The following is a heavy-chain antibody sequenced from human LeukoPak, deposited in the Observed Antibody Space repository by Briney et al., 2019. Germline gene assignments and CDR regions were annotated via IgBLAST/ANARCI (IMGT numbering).Heavy chain of an antibody. D-gene: IGHD7-27*01. J-gene: IGHJ3*02. CDR3: ARQFAPLTGIGGAFDI. CDR1: GFTFTTYW. Sequence: GGSLRLSCAASGFTFTTYWMTWVRQAPGKGLEWVANIKPDGSEKYYVDSVKGRFTISRDNAKNSLDLQMNSLRAEDTAVYYCARQFAPLTGIGGAFDIWGQGTMVTVSS. V-gene: IGHV3-7*01. CDR2: IKPDGSEK.